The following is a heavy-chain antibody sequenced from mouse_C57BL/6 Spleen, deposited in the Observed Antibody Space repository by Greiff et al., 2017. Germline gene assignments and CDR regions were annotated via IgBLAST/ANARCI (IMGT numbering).Heavy chain of an antibody. Sequence: EVKLVESGGGLVKPGGSLKLSCAASGFTFSSYTMSWVRQTPEKRLEWVATISGGGGNTYYPDSVKGRLTISRDNSKNTLYLQMSSLRSEDTALYYCAGRWEYYFDYWGQGTTLTVSS. CDR3: AGRWEYYFDY. CDR1: GFTFSSYT. J-gene: IGHJ2*01. V-gene: IGHV5-9*01. CDR2: ISGGGGNT. D-gene: IGHD4-1*01.